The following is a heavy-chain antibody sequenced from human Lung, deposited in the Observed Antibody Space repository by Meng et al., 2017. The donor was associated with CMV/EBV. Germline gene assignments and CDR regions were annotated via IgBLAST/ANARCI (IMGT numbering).Heavy chain of an antibody. J-gene: IGHJ3*02. CDR1: GYSFTSYW. V-gene: IGHV5-51*01. CDR3: ARSFPVLAVAGSDAFDI. CDR2: IYPGDSDT. D-gene: IGHD6-19*01. Sequence: LKXXCKGSGYSFTSYWIGWVRQMPGKGLEWMGIIYPGDSDTRYSPSFQGQVTISADKSISTAYLQWSSLKASDTAMYYCARSFPVLAVAGSDAFDIWGQGTMVTVSS.